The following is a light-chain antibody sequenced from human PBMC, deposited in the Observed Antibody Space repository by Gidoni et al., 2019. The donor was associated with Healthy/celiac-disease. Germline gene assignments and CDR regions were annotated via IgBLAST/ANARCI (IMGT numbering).Light chain of an antibody. CDR2: GAS. CDR3: QQYGSSPRT. Sequence: EIVLTQSPGTLSLSPGERATLSCRASQSASSSYLAWYQQKPGQAPRLLIYGASSRATGIPDRFIGSGSGTDFTLTISRLEPEDFAVYYCQQYGSSPRTFGQGTKVEIK. V-gene: IGKV3-20*01. J-gene: IGKJ1*01. CDR1: QSASSSY.